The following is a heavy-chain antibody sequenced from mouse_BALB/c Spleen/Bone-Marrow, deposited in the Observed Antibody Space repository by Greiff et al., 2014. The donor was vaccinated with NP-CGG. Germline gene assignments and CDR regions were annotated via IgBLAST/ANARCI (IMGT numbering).Heavy chain of an antibody. CDR3: ARRFITTTHWYFDV. D-gene: IGHD1-2*01. CDR2: IYPGNVNT. CDR1: GFTFTSYF. Sequence: VQLVESEPELVKPGASVRISCKASGFTFTSYFIHWMKERPGQGLEWIGWIYPGNVNTNYNEKFKGKATLTADKSSTTAYMQLSSLTSEDSAVYFCARRFITTTHWYFDVWGAGTTVTVSS. J-gene: IGHJ1*01. V-gene: IGHV1S56*01.